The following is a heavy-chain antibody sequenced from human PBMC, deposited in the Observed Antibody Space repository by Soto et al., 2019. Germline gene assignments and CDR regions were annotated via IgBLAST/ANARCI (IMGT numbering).Heavy chain of an antibody. CDR1: GFTFSSYA. V-gene: IGHV3-23*01. J-gene: IGHJ4*02. CDR2: ISGSGGST. CDR3: SPPATAMVIVPDY. D-gene: IGHD5-18*01. Sequence: PGGSLRLSCAASGFTFSSYAMSWVRQAPGKGLEWVSAISGSGGSTYYADSVKGRFTISRDNSKNTRYLQMNSLGAEDTAVYYRSPPATAMVIVPDYWGQGTLVTVSS.